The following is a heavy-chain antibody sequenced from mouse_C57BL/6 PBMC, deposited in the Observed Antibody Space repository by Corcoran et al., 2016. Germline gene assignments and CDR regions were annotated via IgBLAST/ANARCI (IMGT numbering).Heavy chain of an antibody. D-gene: IGHD1-1*01. CDR2: IIPNNGGT. J-gene: IGHJ2*01. V-gene: IGHV1-18*01. CDR3: ASSGLLRYYFDY. Sequence: EVQLQQSGPELVKPGAPVKIPCKASGYTFTDYNMDWVKQSHGKSLERIGDIIPNNGGTIYNQKFKGKATLTVDKSSSTAYMELRSLTSEDTAVYYCASSGLLRYYFDYWGQGTTLTVSS. CDR1: GYTFTDYN.